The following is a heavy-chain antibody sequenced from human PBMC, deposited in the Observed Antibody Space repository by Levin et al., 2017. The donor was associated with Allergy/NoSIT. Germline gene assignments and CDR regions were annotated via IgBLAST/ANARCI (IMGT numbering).Heavy chain of an antibody. J-gene: IGHJ4*02. Sequence: GGSLRLSCAASGFTFSSYGMHWVRQAPGKGLEWVAVIWYDGSNKYYADSVKGRFTISRDNSKNTLYLQMNSLRAEDTAVYYCARDLSDYYDSSLLDYWGQGTLVTVSS. D-gene: IGHD3-22*01. CDR2: IWYDGSNK. V-gene: IGHV3-33*01. CDR3: ARDLSDYYDSSLLDY. CDR1: GFTFSSYG.